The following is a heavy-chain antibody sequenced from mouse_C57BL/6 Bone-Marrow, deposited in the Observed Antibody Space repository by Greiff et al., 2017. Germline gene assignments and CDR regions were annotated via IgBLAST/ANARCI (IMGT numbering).Heavy chain of an antibody. Sequence: EVMLVESGGDLVKPGGSLKLSCAASGFTFSSYGMSWVRQTPDKRLEWVATISSGGSYTYYPDSVKGRFTISRDNAKNTLYLQMSSLKSEDTAMYYCARHLYGYDAMDYWGQGTSVTVSS. CDR3: ARHLYGYDAMDY. J-gene: IGHJ4*01. CDR1: GFTFSSYG. V-gene: IGHV5-6*01. D-gene: IGHD1-1*01. CDR2: ISSGGSYT.